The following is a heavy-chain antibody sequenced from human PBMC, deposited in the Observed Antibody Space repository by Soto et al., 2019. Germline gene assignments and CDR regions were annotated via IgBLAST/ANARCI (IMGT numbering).Heavy chain of an antibody. CDR1: GFPFSNYW. D-gene: IGHD4-17*01. CDR3: AKDFAGDFDY. J-gene: IGHJ4*02. CDR2: INNDGSYT. V-gene: IGHV3-74*01. Sequence: EVQLVESGGGLVQPGGSLRLSCAASGFPFSNYWMHWVRQAPGKGLMWVSRINNDGSYTTDADSVRGRFTISRNNAKSTLYLQMNSLRAEDTAVYYCAKDFAGDFDYWGQGNLVTVSS.